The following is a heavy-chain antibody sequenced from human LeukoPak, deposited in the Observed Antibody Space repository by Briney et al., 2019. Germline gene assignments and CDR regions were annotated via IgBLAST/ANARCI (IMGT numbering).Heavy chain of an antibody. CDR2: IAPGGST. Sequence: SETLSFTCSVPGASLSSYFWSWIRQSPGKGLEWIGYIAPGGSTNYNPSLKSRVAISVDTSKSQFSRNVISVTAADTAVYYGARHQTGLTYPYDIGGRGTTVTVSS. D-gene: IGHD1-14*01. J-gene: IGHJ3*02. CDR1: GASLSSYF. V-gene: IGHV4-4*09. CDR3: ARHQTGLTYPYDI.